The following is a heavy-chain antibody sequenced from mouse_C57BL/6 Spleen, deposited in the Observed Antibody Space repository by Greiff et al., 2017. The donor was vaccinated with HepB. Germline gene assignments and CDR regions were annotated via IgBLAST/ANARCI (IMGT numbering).Heavy chain of an antibody. CDR1: GFTFSSYA. J-gene: IGHJ2*01. CDR2: ISDGGSYT. Sequence: EVKLVESGGGLVKPGGSLKLSCAASGFTFSSYAMSWVRQTPEKRLEWVATISDGGSYTYYPDNVKGRFTISRDNAKNNLYLQMSHLKSEDTAMYYCARDQGGYSNYFDYWGQGTTLTVSS. CDR3: ARDQGGYSNYFDY. D-gene: IGHD2-5*01. V-gene: IGHV5-4*01.